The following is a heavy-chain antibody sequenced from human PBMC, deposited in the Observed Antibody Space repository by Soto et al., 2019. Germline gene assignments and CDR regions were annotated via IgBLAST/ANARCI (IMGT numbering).Heavy chain of an antibody. CDR1: GGSIRSYY. Sequence: SETLSLTCTVSGGSIRSYYWSWTRQHPGKGLEWIGYIYYSGSTYYNPSLKSRVTISVDTSKNQFSLKLSSVTAADTAVYYCARANYIVVVPAATANWFDPWGQGTLVTVSS. V-gene: IGHV4-31*03. J-gene: IGHJ5*02. CDR2: IYYSGST. D-gene: IGHD2-2*01. CDR3: ARANYIVVVPAATANWFDP.